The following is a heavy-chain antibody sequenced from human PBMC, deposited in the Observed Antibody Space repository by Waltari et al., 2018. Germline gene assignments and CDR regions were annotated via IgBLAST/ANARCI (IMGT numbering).Heavy chain of an antibody. V-gene: IGHV3-30*02. CDR2: TRFDGINK. CDR1: GFNFNIYG. CDR3: AREDIVSETQWRGNQYRGNSGYDL. D-gene: IGHD5-12*01. J-gene: IGHJ4*01. Sequence: QVFLVESGGGVVQPGDSLRLSCVSSGFNFNIYGMHWVRQAPGRGLEWVAFTRFDGINKHYADSVKGRFTISRDNTKNTLYLQMNSLRGEDSAMYYSAREDIVSETQWRGNQYRGNSGYDLWGQGTLVSVSS.